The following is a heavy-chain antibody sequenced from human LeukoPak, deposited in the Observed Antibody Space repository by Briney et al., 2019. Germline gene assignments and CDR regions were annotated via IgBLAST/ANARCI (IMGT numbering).Heavy chain of an antibody. V-gene: IGHV3-53*04. Sequence: GGSLRLSCAASGFTVSTNCMTWVRPAPGKGLEWVSTIYSGGTTYYADSVMGRFTISRHNSRNTLYLQMNSLRAEDTAVYYCAKNYGGGATMLDYWGQGTLVTVSS. CDR2: IYSGGTT. J-gene: IGHJ4*02. CDR1: GFTVSTNC. CDR3: AKNYGGGATMLDY. D-gene: IGHD1-26*01.